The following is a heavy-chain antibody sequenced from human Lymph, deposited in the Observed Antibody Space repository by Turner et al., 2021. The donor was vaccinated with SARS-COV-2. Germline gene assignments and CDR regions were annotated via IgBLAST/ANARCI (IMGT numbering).Heavy chain of an antibody. J-gene: IGHJ6*02. V-gene: IGHV3-33*01. D-gene: IGHD6-13*01. CDR3: ARGSAGGDV. CDR1: GFTFSTYG. CDR2: IWFDGSNK. Sequence: QVQLVECGGGLVRPGRSLRPSCAAYGFTFSTYGMHWVRQAPGKGLEWVAMIWFDGSNKYYADSVKGRFTISRDNSKNTLYLQMNNLRAEDTAVYYCARGSAGGDVWGQGTTVTVSS.